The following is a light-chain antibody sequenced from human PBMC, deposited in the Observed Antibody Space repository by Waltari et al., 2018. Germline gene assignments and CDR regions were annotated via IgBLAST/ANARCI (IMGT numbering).Light chain of an antibody. J-gene: IGKJ2*01. CDR1: QLVDNF. Sequence: DIQMTQSPSSLSVSVGDRVTITCRASQLVDNFLNWYQQKPGPAPSLLIYAASSLQSGVPSRFSGRGSGTDFTLTISSLQPEDFATYYCQQSYTTPYTFGQGTRLDIK. CDR2: AAS. V-gene: IGKV1-39*01. CDR3: QQSYTTPYT.